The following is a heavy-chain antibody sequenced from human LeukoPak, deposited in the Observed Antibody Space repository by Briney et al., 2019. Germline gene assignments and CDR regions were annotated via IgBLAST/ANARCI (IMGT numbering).Heavy chain of an antibody. V-gene: IGHV1-46*01. CDR2: INPSGGST. Sequence: GGSLRLSCAASGFTFTSYYMHWVRQAPGQGLEWMGIINPSGGSTSYAQKFQGRVTMTRDTSTSTVYMKLSSLRSEDTAVYYCARRGSYRFYYFDYWGQGTLVTVSS. CDR1: GFTFTSYY. J-gene: IGHJ4*02. D-gene: IGHD3-16*02. CDR3: ARRGSYRFYYFDY.